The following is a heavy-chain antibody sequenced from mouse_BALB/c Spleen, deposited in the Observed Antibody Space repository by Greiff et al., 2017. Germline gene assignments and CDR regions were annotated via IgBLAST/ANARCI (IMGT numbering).Heavy chain of an antibody. CDR3: ARNFYDGYYDAMDY. CDR1: GYSITSDYA. Sequence: EVQLQESGPGLVKPSQSLSLTCTVTGYSITSDYAWNWIRQFPGNKLEWMGYISYSGSTSYNPSLKSRISITRDTSKNQFFLQLNSVTTEDTATYYCARNFYDGYYDAMDYWGQGTSVTVSS. CDR2: ISYSGST. V-gene: IGHV3-2*02. D-gene: IGHD2-3*01. J-gene: IGHJ4*01.